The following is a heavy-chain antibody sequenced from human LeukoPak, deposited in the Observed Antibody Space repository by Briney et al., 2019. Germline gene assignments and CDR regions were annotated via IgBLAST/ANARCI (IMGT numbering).Heavy chain of an antibody. CDR2: ISGSGGST. Sequence: GGSLRLSCAASGFTFSSYAMSWVRQAPGKGLEWVSAISGSGGSTYYADSVKGRSTISRDNSKNTLYLQMNSLRAEDTAVYYCAKPWQLTAENELDYWGQGTLVTVSS. J-gene: IGHJ4*02. CDR1: GFTFSSYA. V-gene: IGHV3-23*01. D-gene: IGHD1-26*01. CDR3: AKPWQLTAENELDY.